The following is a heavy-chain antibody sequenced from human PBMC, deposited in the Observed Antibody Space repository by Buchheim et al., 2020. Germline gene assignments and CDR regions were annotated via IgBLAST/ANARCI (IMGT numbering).Heavy chain of an antibody. Sequence: QVQLVESGGGVVQPGRSLRLSCAASGFTFSSYGMHWVRQAPGKGLEWVAVISYDGSNKYYADSVKGRFTISRDNSKNTLYLQMNSLRAEDTAVYYCAKGRYGYSGYDVPYWGQGTL. D-gene: IGHD5-12*01. CDR2: ISYDGSNK. V-gene: IGHV3-30*18. CDR3: AKGRYGYSGYDVPY. CDR1: GFTFSSYG. J-gene: IGHJ4*02.